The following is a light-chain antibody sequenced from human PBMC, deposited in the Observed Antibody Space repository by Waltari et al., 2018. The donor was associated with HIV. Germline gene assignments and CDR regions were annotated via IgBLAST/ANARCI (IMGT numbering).Light chain of an antibody. J-gene: IGLJ3*02. V-gene: IGLV10-54*01. CDR1: SNNVGNQG. Sequence: QAGLTQPPSVSKGLRQTATLTYTGNSNNVGNQGAACLQQHQGHPPKLLSYRNNNRPSGSSERLSSSSSGNTASLPITGLHPEDEADYYCSAWDSSLSVWVFGGGTKLTVL. CDR2: RNN. CDR3: SAWDSSLSVWV.